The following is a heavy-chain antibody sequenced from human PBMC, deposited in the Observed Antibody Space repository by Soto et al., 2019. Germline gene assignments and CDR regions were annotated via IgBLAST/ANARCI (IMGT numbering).Heavy chain of an antibody. J-gene: IGHJ6*02. V-gene: IGHV4-34*01. Sequence: SETLSLTCSVYGGSFSGYYWSWIRQPPGKGLEWIGEMNDSGGTNYNPSLKSRGTISVDRSKNQVSLELSSVTAADTAVYYCARDSRSGYYVYYSYGMDVWGQGTTVTVSS. D-gene: IGHD3-3*01. CDR3: ARDSRSGYYVYYSYGMDV. CDR2: MNDSGGT. CDR1: GGSFSGYY.